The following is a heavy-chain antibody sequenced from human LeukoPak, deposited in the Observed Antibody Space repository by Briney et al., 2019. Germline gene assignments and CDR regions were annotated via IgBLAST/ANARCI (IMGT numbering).Heavy chain of an antibody. Sequence: ASVNVSYKPSVYTFTNYVISWVGQAPGQGGEGMGWISAYKGKTNYEQKLQGRVTMTTDTSTSTAYMELRSLRSDDTAVYYCAREEDSYPAAMFTSDYWGQGTLVTVSS. CDR3: AREEDSYPAAMFTSDY. CDR1: VYTFTNYV. D-gene: IGHD2-2*01. V-gene: IGHV1-18*01. J-gene: IGHJ4*02. CDR2: ISAYKGKT.